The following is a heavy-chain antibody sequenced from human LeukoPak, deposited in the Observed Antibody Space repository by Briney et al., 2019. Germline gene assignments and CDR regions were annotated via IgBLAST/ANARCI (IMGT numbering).Heavy chain of an antibody. V-gene: IGHV1-69*01. CDR3: ARVGEHITIFGVVRFAFDI. Sequence: GSSVKVSCXASGGTFSSYAISWVRQAPGQGLEWMGGIIPIFGTANDAQKFQGRVTITADESTSTAYMELSSLRSEDTAVYYCARVGEHITIFGVVRFAFDIWGQGTMVTVSS. D-gene: IGHD3-3*01. CDR1: GGTFSSYA. J-gene: IGHJ3*02. CDR2: IIPIFGTA.